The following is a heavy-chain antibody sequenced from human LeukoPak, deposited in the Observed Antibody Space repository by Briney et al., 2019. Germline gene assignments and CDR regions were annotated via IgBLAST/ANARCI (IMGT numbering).Heavy chain of an antibody. CDR2: LYSTGSA. V-gene: IGHV4-4*07. J-gene: IGHJ4*02. Sequence: SETLSLTCNVSNVSIRSYYWSWIRQPAGKGLEWIGRLYSTGSANYNPSLKSRVTMSVDTSKNLFSLRLTSVTAADTAVYYCARVSGYCSGGSCYFFHFDYWGQGTLVTVSS. D-gene: IGHD2-15*01. CDR1: NVSIRSYY. CDR3: ARVSGYCSGGSCYFFHFDY.